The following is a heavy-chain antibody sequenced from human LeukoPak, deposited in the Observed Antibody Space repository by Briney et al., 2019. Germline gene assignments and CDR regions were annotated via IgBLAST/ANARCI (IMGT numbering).Heavy chain of an antibody. D-gene: IGHD1-26*01. CDR3: ARIVLHSGGYFGGDAFDI. V-gene: IGHV2-70*11. J-gene: IGHJ3*02. CDR1: GFSLSTSGMC. Sequence: SGPTLVNPTQTLTLTCTFSGFSLSTSGMCVSWIRQPPGKALEWLARIDWDDDKYYSTSLKTRLTISKDTSKNQVVLTMTNMDPVDTATYYCARIVLHSGGYFGGDAFDIWGQGTMVTVSS. CDR2: IDWDDDK.